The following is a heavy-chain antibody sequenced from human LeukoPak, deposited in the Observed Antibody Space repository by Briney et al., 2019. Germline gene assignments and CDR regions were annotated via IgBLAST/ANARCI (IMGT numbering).Heavy chain of an antibody. V-gene: IGHV3-30*18. CDR1: GFTFSSYG. J-gene: IGHJ4*02. Sequence: GRSLRLSCAASGFTFSSYGMHWVRQAPGKGLEWVAVISYDGSNKYYADSVKGRFTISRDNSKNTLYLHMNSLRAEDTAVYYCAKLPSRDGYNTNYYFDYWGQGTLVTVSS. CDR2: ISYDGSNK. D-gene: IGHD5-12*01. CDR3: AKLPSRDGYNTNYYFDY.